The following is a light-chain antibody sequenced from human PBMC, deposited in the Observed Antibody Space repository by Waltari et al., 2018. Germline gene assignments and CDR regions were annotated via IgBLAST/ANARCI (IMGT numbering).Light chain of an antibody. Sequence: QSVLTQPPSASGTPGQRVTISCSGSSSNIGSNTVNWYQQLPGTAPKLLTYSNNQRPSGVPYRFSGSKSGTSASLAISGLQSEDEADYYCAAWDDSLNGWVFGGGTKLTVL. CDR3: AAWDDSLNGWV. J-gene: IGLJ3*02. CDR2: SNN. V-gene: IGLV1-44*01. CDR1: SSNIGSNT.